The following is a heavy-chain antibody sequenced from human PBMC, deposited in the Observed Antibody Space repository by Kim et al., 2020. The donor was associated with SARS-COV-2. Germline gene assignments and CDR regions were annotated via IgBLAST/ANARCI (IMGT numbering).Heavy chain of an antibody. CDR3: ARDPICTSSTCYAELFDF. Sequence: ASVKVSCKASGYTFNIYFIHWVRRAPGQGLESMGMINPSGGTTKYAQKFQDRVTMTSDTSTSTVYMELSSLRSEDTAVYYCARDPICTSSTCYAELFDFW. CDR1: GYTFNIYF. V-gene: IGHV1-46*02. D-gene: IGHD2-2*01. J-gene: IGHJ4*01. CDR2: INPSGGTT.